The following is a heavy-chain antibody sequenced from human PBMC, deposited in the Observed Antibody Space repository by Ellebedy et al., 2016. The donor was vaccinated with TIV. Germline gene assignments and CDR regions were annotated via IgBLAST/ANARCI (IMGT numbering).Heavy chain of an antibody. Sequence: MPSETLSLTCTVSGGSISSYYWSWIRQPPGKGLEWIVYIYYSGSTNYNPSLKSRVTISVDTSKNQFSLKLSSVTAADTAVYYCARSTYSSSWYEARSLEYFQHWGQGTLVTVSS. CDR1: GGSISSYY. V-gene: IGHV4-59*01. J-gene: IGHJ1*01. CDR3: ARSTYSSSWYEARSLEYFQH. D-gene: IGHD6-13*01. CDR2: IYYSGST.